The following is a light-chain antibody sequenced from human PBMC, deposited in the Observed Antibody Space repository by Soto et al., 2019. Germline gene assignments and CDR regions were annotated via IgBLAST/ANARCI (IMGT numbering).Light chain of an antibody. CDR1: QSVSSN. CDR2: GAS. CDR3: QQHNTWPRT. V-gene: IGKV3-15*01. Sequence: EIVMTQSPATLSVSPGERATLSCRASQSVSSNLAWYQQKPGQAPRLLIYGASTRATGIPARFSGSGSGTEFTLTISSLQSEDFARDWCQQHNTWPRTFGGGTKVDIK. J-gene: IGKJ4*01.